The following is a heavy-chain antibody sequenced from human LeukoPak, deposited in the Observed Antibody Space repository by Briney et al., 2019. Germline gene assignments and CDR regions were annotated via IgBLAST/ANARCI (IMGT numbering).Heavy chain of an antibody. CDR2: IKQDGSEK. CDR3: ARDNVGATAHFDY. CDR1: GFTFSSYW. V-gene: IGHV3-7*01. J-gene: IGHJ4*02. D-gene: IGHD1-26*01. Sequence: GGSLRLSCAASGFTFSSYWMSWVRQAPGKGLEWVANIKQDGSEKYYVDSVKGRFRISRDNSKNTLYLQMNSLRAEDTAVYYCARDNVGATAHFDYWGQGTLVTVSS.